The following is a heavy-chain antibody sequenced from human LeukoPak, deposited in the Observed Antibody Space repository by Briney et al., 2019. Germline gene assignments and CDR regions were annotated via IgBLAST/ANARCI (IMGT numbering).Heavy chain of an antibody. CDR3: ARGRNSHYGDWQYYFDY. D-gene: IGHD4-17*01. V-gene: IGHV4-34*01. CDR1: GGSFSGYY. J-gene: IGHJ4*02. CDR2: IIHSGST. Sequence: SESLSLTWPVYGGSFSGYYWSWTRQQPGKGLGWNVDIIHSGSTNYNPSLKSRVTIPVDTSNNQYSLKLSSVTAADTAVYYCARGRNSHYGDWQYYFDYCGQGTLVTVSS.